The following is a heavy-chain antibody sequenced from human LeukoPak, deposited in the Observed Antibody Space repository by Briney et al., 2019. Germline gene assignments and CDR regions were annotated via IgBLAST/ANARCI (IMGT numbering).Heavy chain of an antibody. CDR1: GFTFSSYG. CDR3: AREGHGGRYWYGGYVGIDY. Sequence: GGSLRLSCAASGFTFSSYGMHWVRQAPGKGLEWVAVISYDGSNKYYADSVKGRFTISRDNSKNTLYLQMNSLRAEDTAVYYCAREGHGGRYWYGGYVGIDYWGQGTLVTVSS. D-gene: IGHD5-12*01. J-gene: IGHJ4*02. CDR2: ISYDGSNK. V-gene: IGHV3-30*03.